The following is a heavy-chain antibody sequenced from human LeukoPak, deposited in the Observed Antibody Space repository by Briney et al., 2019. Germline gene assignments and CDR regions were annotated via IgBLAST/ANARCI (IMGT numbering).Heavy chain of an antibody. D-gene: IGHD1-14*01. CDR3: AREGSFYGTPDF. CDR2: IFKAGTT. Sequence: SQTMSLTCTVAGDSMTTGTYYWSWIRQPAGKGLEWIGRIFKAGTTYYNPSLTSRPTISINTSNNQFFINLTSVTAADTAVYYCAREGSFYGTPDFWGQGTLV. J-gene: IGHJ4*02. V-gene: IGHV4-61*02. CDR1: GDSMTTGTYY.